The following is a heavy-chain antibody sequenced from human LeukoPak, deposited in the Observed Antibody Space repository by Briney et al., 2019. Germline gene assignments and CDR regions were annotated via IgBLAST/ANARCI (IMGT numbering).Heavy chain of an antibody. Sequence: PGGSLRLSCGGAGFTFSSYAMSWARQAPGKGLEWVSGINDSGGATYYADSVKGRFTISRDNSKNTLYLQMNSLRAEDTAVYHCAKGPDFWSGYYMDAWGKGTTVTVSS. CDR1: GFTFSSYA. CDR2: INDSGGAT. D-gene: IGHD3-3*01. CDR3: AKGPDFWSGYYMDA. J-gene: IGHJ6*03. V-gene: IGHV3-23*01.